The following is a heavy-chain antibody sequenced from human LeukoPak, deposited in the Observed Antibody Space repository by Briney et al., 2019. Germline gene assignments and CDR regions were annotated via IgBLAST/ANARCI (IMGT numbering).Heavy chain of an antibody. CDR2: INPNSGGT. D-gene: IGHD3-10*01. V-gene: IGHV1-2*06. CDR1: GYTFTGYY. Sequence: GASVKVSCKASGYTFTGYYMHWVRQAPGQGLEWMGRINPNSGGTNYAQKFQGRVTMTRDTSISTAYMELSRLRSDGTAVYYCASHIWFGELLDVYWGQGTLVTVSS. CDR3: ASHIWFGELLDVY. J-gene: IGHJ4*02.